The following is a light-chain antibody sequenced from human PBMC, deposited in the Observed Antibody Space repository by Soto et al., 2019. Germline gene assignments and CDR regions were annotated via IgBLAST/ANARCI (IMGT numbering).Light chain of an antibody. CDR1: SSNIGAGYD. V-gene: IGLV1-40*01. CDR2: GNS. CDR3: QSYDSSLSGSYV. Sequence: QSVLTQPPPVSGAPGQRVTISCTGSSSNIGAGYDVHWYQQLPGTAPKLLIYGNSNRPSGVPDRFSGSKSGTSASLAIPGLQAEDEADYYCQSYDSSLSGSYVFGTGTKVTVL. J-gene: IGLJ1*01.